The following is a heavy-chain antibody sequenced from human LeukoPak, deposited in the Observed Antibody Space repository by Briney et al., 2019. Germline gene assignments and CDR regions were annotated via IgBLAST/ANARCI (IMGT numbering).Heavy chain of an antibody. V-gene: IGHV1-3*01. CDR1: GYTFTSYA. CDR3: ARASITIFGVVKNWFDP. J-gene: IGHJ5*02. CDR2: INAGNGNT. D-gene: IGHD3-3*01. Sequence: ASVKVSCKASGYTFTSYAMHWVRQAPGQRLGWMGWINAGNGNTKYSQKFQGRVTITRDTSASTAYMELSSLRSEDTAVYYCARASITIFGVVKNWFDPWGQGTLVTVSS.